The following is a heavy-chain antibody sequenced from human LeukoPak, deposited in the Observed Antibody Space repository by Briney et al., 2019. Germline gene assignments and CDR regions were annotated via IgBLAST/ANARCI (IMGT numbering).Heavy chain of an antibody. J-gene: IGHJ4*02. CDR1: GFSLSGYW. Sequence: GGSLRLSCAAYGFSLSGYWMSWVRQAPGKGLEWVARLHADGNEKYFVHSVKGRFTVSRDNAKNSLYLQMNSLGVEGTAVYYCARGGYSFDYLGQGTLVTVSS. CDR3: ARGGYSFDY. CDR2: LHADGNEK. D-gene: IGHD5-12*01. V-gene: IGHV3-7*01.